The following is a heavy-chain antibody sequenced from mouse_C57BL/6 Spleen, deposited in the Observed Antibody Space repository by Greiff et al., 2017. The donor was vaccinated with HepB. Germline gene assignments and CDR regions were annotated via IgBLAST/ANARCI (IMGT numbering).Heavy chain of an antibody. CDR2: IYPGSGST. Sequence: QVQLQQPGAELVKPGASVKMSCKASGYTFTSYWITWVKQRPGQGLEWIGDIYPGSGSTNYNEKFKSKATLTVDTSSSTAYMQLSSLTSEDSAVYYCARIMRDVYYFDYWGQGTTLTVSS. J-gene: IGHJ2*01. D-gene: IGHD3-3*01. CDR3: ARIMRDVYYFDY. V-gene: IGHV1-55*01. CDR1: GYTFTSYW.